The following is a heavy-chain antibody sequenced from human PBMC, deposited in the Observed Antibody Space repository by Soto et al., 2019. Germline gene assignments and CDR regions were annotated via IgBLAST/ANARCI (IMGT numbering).Heavy chain of an antibody. CDR2: ISYDGSNK. CDR1: GFTFSSYA. CDR3: PRGTMIGSTVDV. D-gene: IGHD3-22*01. V-gene: IGHV3-30-3*01. J-gene: IGHJ6*02. Sequence: QVQLVESGGGVVQPGRSLRLSCAASGFTFSSYAMHWVRQAPGKGLEWVAVISYDGSNKYYADSVKGRFTISRDNSKNTLYLQMNSLRAEDTAVYYCPRGTMIGSTVDVWGQGTTVTVSS.